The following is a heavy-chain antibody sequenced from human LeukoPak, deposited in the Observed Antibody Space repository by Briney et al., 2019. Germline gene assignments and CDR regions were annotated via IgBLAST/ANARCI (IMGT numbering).Heavy chain of an antibody. V-gene: IGHV1-2*02. Sequence: ASVQVSCKASVYTLTGYYMHWVRQAPRQRREGMGWINPNSGGTNYAQKFQRRVTMSRDTSISTAYMELSRLRSDDTAVYYCARVRYSSGMTLLAYWGQGTLVTVSS. CDR2: INPNSGGT. CDR1: VYTLTGYY. J-gene: IGHJ4*02. CDR3: ARVRYSSGMTLLAY. D-gene: IGHD6-19*01.